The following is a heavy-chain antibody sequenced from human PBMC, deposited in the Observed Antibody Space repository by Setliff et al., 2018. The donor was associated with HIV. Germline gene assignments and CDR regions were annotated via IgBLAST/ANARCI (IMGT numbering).Heavy chain of an antibody. Sequence: PGGSLRLSCAASGFTVSNTFMTWVRQAPGKGLEWVSRIYSGGGTYYSDSVKGRFIISRDNSKNTLYLQMNSLRAADTAVYYCARGRFDYVWGSPREFYYYHMDVWGKGTTVTVSS. CDR1: GFTVSNTF. V-gene: IGHV3-53*01. CDR3: ARGRFDYVWGSPREFYYYHMDV. D-gene: IGHD3-16*01. J-gene: IGHJ6*03. CDR2: IYSGGGT.